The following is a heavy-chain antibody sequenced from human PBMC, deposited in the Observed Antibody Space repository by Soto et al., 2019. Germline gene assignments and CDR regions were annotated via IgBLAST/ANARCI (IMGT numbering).Heavy chain of an antibody. V-gene: IGHV4-31*03. CDR2: IYYSGST. Sequence: QVQLQESGPGLVKPSQTLSLTCTVSGGSISSGGYYWSWIRQHPGKGLEWIGYIYYSGSTYYNPSLKSRVTIAVDTSKNQFSLKLSSVTAADTAVYYCARATFGVVYYFDYWGQGTLVTVSS. D-gene: IGHD3-3*01. J-gene: IGHJ4*02. CDR1: GGSISSGGYY. CDR3: ARATFGVVYYFDY.